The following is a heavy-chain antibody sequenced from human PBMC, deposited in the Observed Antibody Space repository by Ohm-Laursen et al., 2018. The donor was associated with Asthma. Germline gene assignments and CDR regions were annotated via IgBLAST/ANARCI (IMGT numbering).Heavy chain of an antibody. Sequence: SLRLSCSASGFTFSSYGMHWVRQAPGKGLEWVAIISSAETYKNYANSVKGRFTISKDNSKNTLFLQMNSLRPDDTAVYYCARRDFSGGDTNAAFDIWGQGTKVAVSS. CDR3: ARRDFSGGDTNAAFDI. J-gene: IGHJ3*02. CDR1: GFTFSSYG. CDR2: ISSAETYK. V-gene: IGHV3-30*19. D-gene: IGHD2-21*02.